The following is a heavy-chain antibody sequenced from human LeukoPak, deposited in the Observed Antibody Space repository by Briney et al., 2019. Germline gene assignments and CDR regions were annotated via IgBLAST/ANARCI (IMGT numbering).Heavy chain of an antibody. CDR3: VRLFVQEPSGWFDP. Sequence: ASVKVSCKTSGYTFSSYEINWVRQSPGQGREGMGWMNPNSGNTAYAQKFQGRVTMTRDASIRTAYMELSSLRSEDTAVYYCVRLFVQEPSGWFDPWGQGTLVTVSS. J-gene: IGHJ5*02. D-gene: IGHD3-10*01. V-gene: IGHV1-8*01. CDR1: GYTFSSYE. CDR2: MNPNSGNT.